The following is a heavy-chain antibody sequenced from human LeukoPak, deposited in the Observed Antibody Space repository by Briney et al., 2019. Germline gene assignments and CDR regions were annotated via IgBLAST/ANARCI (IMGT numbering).Heavy chain of an antibody. V-gene: IGHV4-59*08. CDR3: AGWRSSGYDDAFDI. CDR2: IYYSGST. J-gene: IGHJ3*02. CDR1: GGSISSYY. D-gene: IGHD3-22*01. Sequence: SETLSLTCTVSGGSISSYYWSWIRQPPGKGLEWIGYIYYSGSTNYNPSLKSRVTISVDTSKNQFSLKLSSVTAAGTAVYYCAGWRSSGYDDAFDIWGQGTMVTVSS.